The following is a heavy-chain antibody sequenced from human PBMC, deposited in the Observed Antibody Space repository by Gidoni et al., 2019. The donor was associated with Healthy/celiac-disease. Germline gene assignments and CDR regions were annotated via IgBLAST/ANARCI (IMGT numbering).Heavy chain of an antibody. D-gene: IGHD1-1*01. V-gene: IGHV3-30*18. CDR1: GFPFRSYG. CDR2: IAYDGSNK. J-gene: IGHJ4*02. CDR3: AKERVPSFDY. Sequence: QVQLVESGGGVVQPGRSLRLFCAASGFPFRSYGMHWVRQATGKGLEWVAVIAYDGSNKYYADSVKDRFTISRDNSKNTLYLQMNGLGAEDTAVYYCAKERVPSFDYWGQGTLVTVSS.